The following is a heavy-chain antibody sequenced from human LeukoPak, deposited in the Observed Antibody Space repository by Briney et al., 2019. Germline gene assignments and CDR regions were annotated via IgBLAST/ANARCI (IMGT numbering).Heavy chain of an antibody. D-gene: IGHD3-22*01. J-gene: IGHJ4*02. V-gene: IGHV1-18*01. CDR1: GYTFTIYG. CDR2: ISAYNGNT. Sequence: ASVKVSCKASGYTFTIYGISWVRQAPGQGLEWMGWISAYNGNTNYAQKLQGRVTMTTDTSTSTAYMELRSLRSDDTAVYYCARILVVDVPYYFDYWGQGTLVTVSS. CDR3: ARILVVDVPYYFDY.